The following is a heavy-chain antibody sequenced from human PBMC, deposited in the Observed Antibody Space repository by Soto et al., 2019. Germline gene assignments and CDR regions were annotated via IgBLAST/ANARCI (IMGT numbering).Heavy chain of an antibody. CDR2: TFHSGAT. Sequence: VQLQESGPGLVKASQTLSLTCTVSGDSISSGFYYWTWIRQTPGKGLEWIGYTFHSGATYFNSSREGRVSISVDTAKNQFFLKLTSVTAADTAVYYCARGGHVGSATSCCHNFWGQGTLVTVSS. V-gene: IGHV4-30-4*01. D-gene: IGHD2-2*01. CDR1: GDSISSGFYY. J-gene: IGHJ4*02. CDR3: ARGGHVGSATSCCHNF.